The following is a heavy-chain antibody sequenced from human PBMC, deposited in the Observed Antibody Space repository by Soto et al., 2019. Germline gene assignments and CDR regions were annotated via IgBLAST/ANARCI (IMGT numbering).Heavy chain of an antibody. CDR1: GFTFSSYG. V-gene: IGHV3-33*01. CDR2: IWYDGSNK. CDR3: ARDDRVAKGDY. J-gene: IGHJ4*02. Sequence: QVQLVESGGGVVQPGRSLRLSCAASGFTFSSYGMHWVRQAPGKGLEWVAVIWYDGSNKYYADSVKGRFTISRDNSKNTLYLQMNSLRAEDTAVYYCARDDRVAKGDYWGQGTLVTVSS.